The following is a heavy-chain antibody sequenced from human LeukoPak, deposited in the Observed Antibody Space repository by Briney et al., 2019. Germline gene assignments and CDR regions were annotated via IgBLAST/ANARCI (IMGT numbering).Heavy chain of an antibody. CDR1: GGSISSSNW. D-gene: IGHD6-13*01. CDR3: ALRAGISSSWYHRPGFDP. J-gene: IGHJ5*02. CDR2: IYHSGST. Sequence: SETLSLTCTVSGGSISSSNWWSWVRQPPGKGLEWIGEIYHSGSTNYNPSLKSRVTISVDKSKNQFSLKLSSVTAADTAVYYCALRAGISSSWYHRPGFDPWGQGTLVTVSS. V-gene: IGHV4-4*02.